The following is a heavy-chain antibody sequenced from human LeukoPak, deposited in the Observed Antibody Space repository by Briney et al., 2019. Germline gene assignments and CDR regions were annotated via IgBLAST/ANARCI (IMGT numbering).Heavy chain of an antibody. CDR3: AIVVVTAIPVGEYYFDY. CDR1: GYTFTSYG. CDR2: ISAYNGNT. J-gene: IGHJ4*02. D-gene: IGHD2-21*02. V-gene: IGHV1-18*01. Sequence: ASVKVSCKASGYTFTSYGISWVRQAPGQGLEWMGWISAYNGNTNYAQKLQGRVTMTTDTSTSTAYMELSSLRSEDTAVYYCAIVVVTAIPVGEYYFDYWGQGTLVTVSS.